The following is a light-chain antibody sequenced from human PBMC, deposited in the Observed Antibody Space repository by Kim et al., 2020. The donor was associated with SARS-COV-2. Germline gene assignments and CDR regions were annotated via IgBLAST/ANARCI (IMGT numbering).Light chain of an antibody. V-gene: IGKV1-39*01. J-gene: IGKJ3*01. CDR2: AAS. CDR1: QSISNY. Sequence: SVGDRVTITCRASQSISNYLNWYQKKPGKAPKLLIYAASNLQRGVPSRFSGRGSGTDFTLTIISLQPEDFATYYCQQSYATPLFAFGPGTKVDIK. CDR3: QQSYATPLFA.